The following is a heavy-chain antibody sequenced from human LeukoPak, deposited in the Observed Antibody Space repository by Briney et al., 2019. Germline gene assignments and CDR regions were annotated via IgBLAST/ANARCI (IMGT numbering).Heavy chain of an antibody. Sequence: HPGGSLRLSCAASGFTFSSYSMNWVRQAPGRGLEWVSYISSSSSTIYYADSVKGRFTISRDNSKNTLYLQMNGLRAEDTAVYYCAKWAGGLYDSSGYCDYWGQGTLVTVSS. D-gene: IGHD3-22*01. J-gene: IGHJ4*02. CDR3: AKWAGGLYDSSGYCDY. V-gene: IGHV3-48*01. CDR2: ISSSSSTI. CDR1: GFTFSSYS.